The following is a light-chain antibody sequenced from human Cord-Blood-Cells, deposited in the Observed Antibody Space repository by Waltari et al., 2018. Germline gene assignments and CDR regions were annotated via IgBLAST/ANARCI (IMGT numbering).Light chain of an antibody. Sequence: EIVMPQSPATPSVSPGERATLSCRASQSVSSNLAWYQQKPGQAPRLLIYGASTRATGIPARFSGSGSGTEFTLTISSLQSEDFAVYYCQQYNNWPPWTFGQGTKVEIK. CDR2: GAS. V-gene: IGKV3-15*01. J-gene: IGKJ1*01. CDR3: QQYNNWPPWT. CDR1: QSVSSN.